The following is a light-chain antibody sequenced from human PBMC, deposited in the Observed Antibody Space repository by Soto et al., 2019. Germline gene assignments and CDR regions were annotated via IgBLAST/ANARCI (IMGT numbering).Light chain of an antibody. CDR2: HDD. Sequence: QSVLTQPPSVSEAPRQRVTISCSGSSSNIGKNAVNWYQQFPGKAPKLLIYHDDLLPSGVSDRFSGSKSGTSASLAISGLQSEDEADYYCATWDDILNAWVFGGGTKVTVL. CDR3: ATWDDILNAWV. V-gene: IGLV1-36*01. CDR1: SSNIGKNA. J-gene: IGLJ3*02.